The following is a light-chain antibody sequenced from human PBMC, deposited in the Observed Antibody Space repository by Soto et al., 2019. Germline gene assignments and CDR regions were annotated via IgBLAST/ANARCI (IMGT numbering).Light chain of an antibody. CDR2: EVS. J-gene: IGLJ2*01. Sequence: QSALTQPPSASGSPGQSVTISCTGTSSDVGGYNYVSWYQQHPGKAPKLVIYEVSKRPSGVPDRFSGAKSGNTGALTVSGLQAEDEADDYWSSYAGSMNMVFGGGTKLTVL. V-gene: IGLV2-8*01. CDR3: SSYAGSMNMV. CDR1: SSDVGGYNY.